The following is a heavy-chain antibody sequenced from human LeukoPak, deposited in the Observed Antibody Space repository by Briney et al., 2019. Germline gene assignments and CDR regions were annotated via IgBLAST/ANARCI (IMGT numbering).Heavy chain of an antibody. CDR1: GYTFTGYY. CDR2: INPNSGGT. V-gene: IGHV1-2*02. Sequence: ASVKVSCKASGYTFTGYYMHWVRQAPGQGLEWMGWINPNSGGTNYAQKFQGRVTMTRDTSISTAYMELSRLRSDDTAVYYCATQAIYNWATFDYWGQGTLVTVSS. J-gene: IGHJ4*02. D-gene: IGHD1-20*01. CDR3: ATQAIYNWATFDY.